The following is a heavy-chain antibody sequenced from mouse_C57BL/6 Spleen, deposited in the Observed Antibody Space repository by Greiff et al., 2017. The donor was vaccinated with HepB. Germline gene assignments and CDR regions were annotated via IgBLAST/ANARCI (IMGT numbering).Heavy chain of an antibody. Sequence: EVKLMESGGGLVKPGGSLKLSCAASGFTFSDYGMHWVRQAPEKGLEWVAYISSGSSTIYYADTVKGRFTISRDNAKNTRFLQMNRLRSEDTAMYYYATYDYDVDYWGKGTTLTVSS. D-gene: IGHD2-4*01. V-gene: IGHV5-17*01. CDR3: ATYDYDVDY. CDR1: GFTFSDYG. CDR2: ISSGSSTI. J-gene: IGHJ2*01.